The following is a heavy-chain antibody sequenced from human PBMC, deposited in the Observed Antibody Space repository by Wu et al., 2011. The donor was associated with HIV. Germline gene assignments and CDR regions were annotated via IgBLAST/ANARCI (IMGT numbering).Heavy chain of an antibody. J-gene: IGHJ5*02. CDR1: GYTSSTM. V-gene: IGHV1-8*03. Sequence: QVQLVQSGAEVKRPGASVQVSCKASGYTSSTMISTGRGNARYAQKFQGRITLTRNTSMSTAYMEVGSLRSDDTAVYYCTRGTIWFHPWGQGTLVTVSS. D-gene: IGHD3-3*01. CDR3: TRGTIWFHP.